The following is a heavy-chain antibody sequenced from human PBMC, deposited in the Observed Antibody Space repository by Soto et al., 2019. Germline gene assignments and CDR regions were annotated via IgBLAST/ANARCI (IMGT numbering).Heavy chain of an antibody. J-gene: IGHJ4*02. Sequence: QVQLVESGGGVVQPGRSLRLSCAASGFTFSSYGMHWVRQAPGKGLEWVAVIWYDGSNKYYADSVKGRFTISRDNSKNTLYLQMNGLRAEDTAVYYCAKLTSGYSSGGIDYWGQGTLVTVSS. CDR3: AKLTSGYSSGGIDY. D-gene: IGHD6-19*01. CDR1: GFTFSSYG. V-gene: IGHV3-33*06. CDR2: IWYDGSNK.